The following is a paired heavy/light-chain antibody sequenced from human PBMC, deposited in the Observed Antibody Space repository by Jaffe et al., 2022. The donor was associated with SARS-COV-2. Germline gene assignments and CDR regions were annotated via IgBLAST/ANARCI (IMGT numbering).Light chain of an antibody. Sequence: DIQMTQSPSTLSASVGDRVTITCRASQSISSWLAWYQQKPGKAPNLLIYKASTLESGVPSRFSGSGSGTEFTLTISSLQPDDFATYYCQQYNGYPYTFGQGTKLEI. V-gene: IGKV1-5*03. CDR2: KAS. CDR3: QQYNGYPYT. CDR1: QSISSW. J-gene: IGKJ2*01.
Heavy chain of an antibody. CDR2: IYTSGTT. J-gene: IGHJ5*02. CDR1: QFSVSDNY. D-gene: IGHD3-9*01. Sequence: EVQLVESGGGLIPPGGSLRLSCAASQFSVSDNYMSWVRQAPGKGLEWVSVIYTSGTTYYADSVKGRFTISRDFSKNTLYLEMNSLRVEDTAVYYCAKNLGYFGPWGQGTLVTVSS. V-gene: IGHV3-53*01. CDR3: AKNLGYFGP.